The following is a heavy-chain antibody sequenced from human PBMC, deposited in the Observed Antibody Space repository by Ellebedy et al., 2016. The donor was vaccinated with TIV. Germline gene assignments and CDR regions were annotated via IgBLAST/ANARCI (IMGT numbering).Heavy chain of an antibody. J-gene: IGHJ6*02. CDR1: GGTFSSYA. V-gene: IGHV1-69*04. D-gene: IGHD1-26*01. CDR3: ASRRTRVGAIGRPPAQTGDV. CDR2: IIPILGIA. Sequence: AASVKVSCKASGGTFSSYAISWVRQAPGQGLEWMGRIIPILGIANYAQKFQGRVTITADKSTSTAYMELSSLRSEDTAVYYCASRRTRVGAIGRPPAQTGDVWGQGTTVTVSS.